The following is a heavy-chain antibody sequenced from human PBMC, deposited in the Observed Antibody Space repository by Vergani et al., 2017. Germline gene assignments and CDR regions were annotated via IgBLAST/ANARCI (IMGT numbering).Heavy chain of an antibody. CDR1: GFSFSDHY. CDR3: ARDHRDYNNYPGTFDI. J-gene: IGHJ3*02. CDR2: ISNSGNTI. D-gene: IGHD5-24*01. V-gene: IGHV3-11*01. Sequence: QVQLVESGGGLVKPGGSLRLSCAASGFSFSDHYMTGTRQAPGKGREWVSYISNSGNTIEYADPVKGRFSISRDNANSSLFLQMDSLRAEDTSVYYCARDHRDYNNYPGTFDIWGQGSMVTVSS.